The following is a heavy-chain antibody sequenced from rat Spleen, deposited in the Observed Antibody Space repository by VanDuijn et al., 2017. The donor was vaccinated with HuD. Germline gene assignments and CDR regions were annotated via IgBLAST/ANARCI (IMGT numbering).Heavy chain of an antibody. CDR2: IDRAGNT. CDR3: AAGRYNWNWFAY. J-gene: IGHJ3*01. D-gene: IGHD1-5*01. Sequence: EVPLQESGPGLVKPSQSLSLTCSVTGYSIASSYRWTWIRKFPGSRLAWMGDIDRAGNTNYNPSLKSRISITRDTSKNQFFLQVNSVTTEDTATYYCAAGRYNWNWFAYWGQGTLVTVSS. V-gene: IGHV3-3*01. CDR1: GYSIASSYR.